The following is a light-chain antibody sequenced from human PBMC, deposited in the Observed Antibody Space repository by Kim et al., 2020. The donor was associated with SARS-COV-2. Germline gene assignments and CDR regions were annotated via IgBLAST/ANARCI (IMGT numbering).Light chain of an antibody. CDR1: SSNIGIAT. J-gene: IGLJ2*01. CDR2: DND. V-gene: IGLV1-44*01. CDR3: AEWDDTLNGPV. Sequence: GHTVTMSCSGSSSNIGIATVTWYQQLPGTVPKLLIYDNDRRPSGVPDRFSGSKSGSSASLTISGLQSEDEGDYYCAEWDDTLNGPVFGGGTQLTVL.